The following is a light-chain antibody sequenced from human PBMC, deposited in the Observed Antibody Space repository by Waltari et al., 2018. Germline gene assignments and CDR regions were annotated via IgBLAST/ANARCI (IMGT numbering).Light chain of an antibody. CDR3: QQYSSAPIT. J-gene: IGKJ5*01. CDR1: QGITNY. CDR2: AAS. Sequence: DIQMTQSPPSLSASVGDRVPITCRASQGITNYFAWYQQKPGKVPKALIFAASTLQSGVPSRFSASGSGTDFTLTVSSLQPEDVATYYCQQYSSAPITFGQGTRLEIK. V-gene: IGKV1-27*01.